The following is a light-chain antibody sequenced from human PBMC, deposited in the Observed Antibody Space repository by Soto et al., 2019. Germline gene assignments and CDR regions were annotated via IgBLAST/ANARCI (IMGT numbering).Light chain of an antibody. CDR1: SIDVGGYSY. CDR2: EVS. J-gene: IGLJ2*01. Sequence: QSVLTQPPSASGSPGQSVAISCTGTSIDVGGYSYVSWYQQHPGKAPKLIIYEVSKRPSGVPDRFSGSKSGNTASLTVSGLQAEDEADYYCSAYARNRDILFGGGTKLTVL. V-gene: IGLV2-8*01. CDR3: SAYARNRDIL.